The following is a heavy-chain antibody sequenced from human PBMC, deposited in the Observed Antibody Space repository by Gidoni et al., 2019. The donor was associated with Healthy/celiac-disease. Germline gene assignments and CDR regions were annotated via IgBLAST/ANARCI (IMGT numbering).Heavy chain of an antibody. J-gene: IGHJ6*02. D-gene: IGHD2-2*01. CDR3: AKDDSGYCSSTSCFPYYYYGMDV. CDR2: ISGSGGST. V-gene: IGHV3-23*01. CDR1: GFTFISYA. Sequence: EVQLLESGGGLVQPGGSLRLSCAASGFTFISYAMSWVRQAPGKGLEWVSAISGSGGSTYYADSVKGRFTISRDNSKNTLYLQMNSLRAEDTAVYYCAKDDSGYCSSTSCFPYYYYGMDVWGQGTTVTVSS.